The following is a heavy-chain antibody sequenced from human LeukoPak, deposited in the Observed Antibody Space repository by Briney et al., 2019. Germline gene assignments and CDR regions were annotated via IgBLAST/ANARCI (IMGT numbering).Heavy chain of an antibody. J-gene: IGHJ3*02. Sequence: PGGSLRLSCAASGFTLSDYWMGWVRQAPGKGLEWVANIKQDGSEKHDVDSVKGRITISRDNAKNSLYLRMNSLRAEDTAVYYCARVRLFGTSAFDIWGQGTMVTVSS. CDR3: ARVRLFGTSAFDI. CDR2: IKQDGSEK. V-gene: IGHV3-7*03. D-gene: IGHD3-16*01. CDR1: GFTLSDYW.